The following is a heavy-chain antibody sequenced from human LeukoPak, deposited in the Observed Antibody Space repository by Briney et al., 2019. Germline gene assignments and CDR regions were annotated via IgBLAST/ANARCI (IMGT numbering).Heavy chain of an antibody. D-gene: IGHD3-10*01. CDR2: IYHSGPT. J-gene: IGHJ5*02. Sequence: PSGTLSLTCAVSGGSISSSNWWNWVRQPPGKGLEWIGEIYHSGPTSYNPSLKSRVTISVDRSKNQFSLKLRSVTAADTAVYYCARDSGTTGEVKFDPWGQGTLVTVSS. V-gene: IGHV4-4*02. CDR3: ARDSGTTGEVKFDP. CDR1: GGSISSSNW.